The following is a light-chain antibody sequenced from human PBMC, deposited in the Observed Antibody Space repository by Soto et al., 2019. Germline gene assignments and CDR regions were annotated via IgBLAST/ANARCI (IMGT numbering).Light chain of an antibody. Sequence: QSALTQPASVSGSPGQSITISCTGTSSDIGNYNFVSWFQQHPDKAPKLMIYEVNKRPSGVSNRFSGSKSGNTASLTISGLQPEDEAYYYCSSYAYGSTLGVFGGGTKVTVL. J-gene: IGLJ3*02. CDR1: SSDIGNYNF. CDR2: EVN. CDR3: SSYAYGSTLGV. V-gene: IGLV2-23*02.